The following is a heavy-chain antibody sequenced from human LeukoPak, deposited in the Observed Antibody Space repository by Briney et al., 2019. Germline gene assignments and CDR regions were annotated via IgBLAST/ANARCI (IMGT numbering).Heavy chain of an antibody. D-gene: IGHD6-13*01. J-gene: IGHJ3*02. V-gene: IGHV1-18*01. CDR2: IDAYSGNT. CDR1: GYTFTSYG. Sequence: GASVKVSCKASGYTFTSYGISWVRQAPGQGLEWMGWIDAYSGNTNYVQRFQGRVTMTTDTSTSTAYMELRSLRSDDTAVYYCAKGVGQQLVADAFDIWGQGTMVTVSS. CDR3: AKGVGQQLVADAFDI.